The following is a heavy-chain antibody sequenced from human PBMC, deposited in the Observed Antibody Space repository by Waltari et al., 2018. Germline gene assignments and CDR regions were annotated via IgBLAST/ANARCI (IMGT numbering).Heavy chain of an antibody. CDR3: ATSSGSSGYYWYYFDY. V-gene: IGHV1-24*01. CDR2: FDPEDGET. Sequence: QVQLVQSGAEVKKPGASVKVSCKVSGYTLTELSMHWVRQAPGNGLEWMGGFDPEDGETIYAQKFQGRVTMTEDTSTDTAYMELSSLRSEDTAVYYCATSSGSSGYYWYYFDYWGQGTLVTVSS. CDR1: GYTLTELS. D-gene: IGHD3-22*01. J-gene: IGHJ4*02.